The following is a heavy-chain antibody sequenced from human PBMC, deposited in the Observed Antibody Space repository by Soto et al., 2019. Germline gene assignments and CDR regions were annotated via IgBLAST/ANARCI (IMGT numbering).Heavy chain of an antibody. V-gene: IGHV3-23*01. CDR3: AKGINLDIVVVVAATGFDY. CDR1: GFTFGSYA. CDR2: ISGSGGST. J-gene: IGHJ4*02. D-gene: IGHD2-15*01. Sequence: GGSLRLSCAASGFTFGSYAMSWVRQAPGKGLEWVSAISGSGGSTYYADSVKGRFTISRDNSKNTLYLQMNSLRAEDTAVYYCAKGINLDIVVVVAATGFDYWGQGTLVTVSS.